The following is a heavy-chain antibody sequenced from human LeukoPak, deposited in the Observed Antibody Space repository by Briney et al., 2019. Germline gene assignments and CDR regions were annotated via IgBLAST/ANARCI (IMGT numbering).Heavy chain of an antibody. CDR2: ISTDGRDI. CDR1: GFTFSSSN. Sequence: GGSLRLSCAASGFTFSSSNMHWVRQAPGKGPEWVTVISTDGRDIKYADSVKGRFTISRDSSKNTLSLQMNSLRDDDTAVYYCARDAQISAAAYYFDYWGQGTLVTVSS. D-gene: IGHD6-13*01. J-gene: IGHJ4*02. V-gene: IGHV3-30*03. CDR3: ARDAQISAAAYYFDY.